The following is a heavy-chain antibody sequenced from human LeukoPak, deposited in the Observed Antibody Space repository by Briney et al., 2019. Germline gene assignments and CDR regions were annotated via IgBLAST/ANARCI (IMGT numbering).Heavy chain of an antibody. CDR2: ISAYNGNT. Sequence: ASVKVSCKASGGTFSSYAISWVRQAPGQGLEWMGWISAYNGNTDYAQKLQGRVTMTTDTSTSTAYMELRSLRSDDTAVYYCARAILNSNVLLWFGESVGPFDYWGQGTLVTVSS. J-gene: IGHJ4*02. D-gene: IGHD3-10*01. CDR1: GGTFSSYA. V-gene: IGHV1-18*01. CDR3: ARAILNSNVLLWFGESVGPFDY.